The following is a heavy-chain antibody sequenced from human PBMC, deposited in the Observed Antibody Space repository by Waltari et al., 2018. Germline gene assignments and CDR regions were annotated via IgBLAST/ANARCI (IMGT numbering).Heavy chain of an antibody. CDR1: GYTFSNFG. CDR2: SSGYNGNT. D-gene: IGHD5-12*01. CDR3: ARPSSRGHSGYDSGDMEY. Sequence: QIQLVQSGPEVKKPGASVKVSCKASGYTFSNFGISWLRQARGQGLEWMGWSSGYNGNTWYAKKVRDRLTMTTDTSATTAYMELSSLRSDDTAVYYCARPSSRGHSGYDSGDMEYWGQGTLVSVSS. J-gene: IGHJ4*02. V-gene: IGHV1-18*01.